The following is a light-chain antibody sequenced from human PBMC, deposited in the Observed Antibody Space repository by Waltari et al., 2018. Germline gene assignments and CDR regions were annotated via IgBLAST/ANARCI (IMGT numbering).Light chain of an antibody. CDR3: SSQSSNDVVL. V-gene: IGLV2-14*01. CDR1: SNDVGGYNS. Sequence: QSALTQPASVSGSPGQSVTIFCAGTSNDVGGYNSVSWYQEHPGQAPRVIIYDVSDRPSGVSHRCSGSKSGNTASLTISGLQAEDEADYYCSSQSSNDVVLFGGGTKLTVL. CDR2: DVS. J-gene: IGLJ2*01.